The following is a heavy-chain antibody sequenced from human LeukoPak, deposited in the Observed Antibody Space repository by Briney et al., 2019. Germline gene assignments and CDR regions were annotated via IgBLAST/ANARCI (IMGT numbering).Heavy chain of an antibody. CDR1: GYNLTSYS. CDR3: AKIVGATTGWFDP. D-gene: IGHD1-26*01. CDR2: ISADIGHT. Sequence: ASVKVSCKASGYNLTSYSISWVRQAPGQGLEGMGWISADIGHTNYAQKLQGRVTMATDTSTSTAHMELRSLRSDDTAVYFCAKIVGATTGWFDPWGQGTLVTVSS. J-gene: IGHJ5*02. V-gene: IGHV1-18*01.